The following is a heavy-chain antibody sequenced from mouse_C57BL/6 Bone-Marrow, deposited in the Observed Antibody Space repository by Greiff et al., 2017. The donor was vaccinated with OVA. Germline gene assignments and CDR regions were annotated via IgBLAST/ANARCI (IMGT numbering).Heavy chain of an antibody. CDR2: ISSGGDYI. J-gene: IGHJ2*01. V-gene: IGHV5-9-1*02. CDR1: GFTFSSYA. Sequence: EVKVEESGEGLVKPGGSLKLSCAASGFTFSSYAMSWVRQTPEKRLEWVAYISSGGDYIYYADTVKGRFTISRDNARNTLYLQMSSLKSEDTAMYYCTRVDGYYEGFDYWGQGTTLTVSS. D-gene: IGHD2-3*01. CDR3: TRVDGYYEGFDY.